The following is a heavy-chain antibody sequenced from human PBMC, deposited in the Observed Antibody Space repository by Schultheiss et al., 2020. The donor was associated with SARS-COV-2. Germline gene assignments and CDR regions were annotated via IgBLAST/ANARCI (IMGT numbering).Heavy chain of an antibody. D-gene: IGHD2-2*01. CDR2: ISWNSGSI. CDR3: AKDGVGYCSSTSCSDAFDI. CDR1: GFTFDDYA. V-gene: IGHV3-9*01. J-gene: IGHJ3*02. Sequence: SLRLSCAASGFTFDDYAMHWVRQAPGKGLEWVSGISWNSGSIGYADSVKGRFTISRDNAKNSLYLQMNSLRAEDTALYYCAKDGVGYCSSTSCSDAFDIWGQGTMVTVSS.